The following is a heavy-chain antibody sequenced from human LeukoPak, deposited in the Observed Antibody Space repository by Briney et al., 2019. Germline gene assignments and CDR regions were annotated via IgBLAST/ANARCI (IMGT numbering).Heavy chain of an antibody. CDR2: ISYDGSNK. V-gene: IGHV3-30*18. D-gene: IGHD3-3*01. Sequence: GGSLRLSCAASGFTFDDYGMHWVRQAPGKGLEWVAVISYDGSNKYYADSVKGRLTISRDNSKNTLYLQMNSLRAEDTAVYYCAKEGWRMGPYTIFGVDHRYYMDVWGKGTTVTVSS. CDR1: GFTFDDYG. J-gene: IGHJ6*03. CDR3: AKEGWRMGPYTIFGVDHRYYMDV.